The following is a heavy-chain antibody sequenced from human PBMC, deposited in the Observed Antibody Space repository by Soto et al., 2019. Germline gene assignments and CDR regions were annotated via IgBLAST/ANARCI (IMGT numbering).Heavy chain of an antibody. CDR1: GFTFGDYA. J-gene: IGHJ4*02. D-gene: IGHD3-22*01. CDR3: TRDPDDSSGYYYLTYDY. Sequence: GGSLRLSCTASGFTFGDYAMSWFRQAPGKGLEWVGFIRSKTYGGTTEYAASVKGRFTISRDDSKSIAYLQMNSLKTEDTAVYYCTRDPDDSSGYYYLTYDYWGQGTLVTVSS. V-gene: IGHV3-49*03. CDR2: IRSKTYGGTT.